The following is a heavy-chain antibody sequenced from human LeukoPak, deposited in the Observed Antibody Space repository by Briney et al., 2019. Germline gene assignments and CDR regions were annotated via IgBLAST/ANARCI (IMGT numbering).Heavy chain of an antibody. CDR1: GGSISSGGYS. CDR3: ARGLFGELLDNWFDP. J-gene: IGHJ5*02. D-gene: IGHD3-10*02. V-gene: IGHV4-30-2*01. CDR2: IYHSGST. Sequence: PSETLSLTCAVSGGSISSGGYSWSWIRQPPGKGLEWIGYIYHSGSTYYNPSLKSRVTISVDRSKNQFSLKLSSVTAADTAVYYCARGLFGELLDNWFDPWGQGTLVTVSS.